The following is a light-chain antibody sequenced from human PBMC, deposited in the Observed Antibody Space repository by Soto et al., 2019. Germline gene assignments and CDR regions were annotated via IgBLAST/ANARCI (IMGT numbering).Light chain of an antibody. Sequence: QAVVTQPPSVSGAPGQRVTISCTGSSSNIGAGYDVHWYQQLPGTAPKLLIYGNSNRPSRVPDRFSGSKSGTSASLAITGLQAEDEADYYCQSYDSSLSGSGVFGGGTKVTVL. J-gene: IGLJ2*01. V-gene: IGLV1-40*01. CDR3: QSYDSSLSGSGV. CDR1: SSNIGAGYD. CDR2: GNS.